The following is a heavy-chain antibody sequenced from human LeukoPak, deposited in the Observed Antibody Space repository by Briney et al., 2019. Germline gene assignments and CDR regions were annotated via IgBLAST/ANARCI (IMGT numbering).Heavy chain of an antibody. D-gene: IGHD3-22*01. CDR1: GFTFSDYY. CDR3: ARDLTKDYYDSSGYYY. Sequence: GGSLRLSCAAPGFTFSDYYMSWIRQAPGKGLEWVSYVSSSGSTIYYADSVKGRFTISRDNAKNSLYLQMNSLRAEDTAVYYCARDLTKDYYDSSGYYYWGQGTLVTVSS. CDR2: VSSSGSTI. V-gene: IGHV3-11*04. J-gene: IGHJ4*02.